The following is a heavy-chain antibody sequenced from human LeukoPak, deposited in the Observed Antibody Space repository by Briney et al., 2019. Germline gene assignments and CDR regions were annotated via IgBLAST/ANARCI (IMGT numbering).Heavy chain of an antibody. CDR3: ARETAVAGHDAFDI. CDR2: ISSSGSTI. Sequence: GGSLRLSCAASGFTFSDYYMSWIRQAPGKGLEWVSYISSSGSTIYYADSVKGRFTISRDNAKNSLYLQMNSLRAEDTAVYYCARETAVAGHDAFDIWGQGTMVTVSS. CDR1: GFTFSDYY. V-gene: IGHV3-11*04. D-gene: IGHD6-19*01. J-gene: IGHJ3*02.